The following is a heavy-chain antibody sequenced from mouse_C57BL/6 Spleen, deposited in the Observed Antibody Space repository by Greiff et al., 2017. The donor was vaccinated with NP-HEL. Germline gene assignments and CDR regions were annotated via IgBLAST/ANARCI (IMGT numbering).Heavy chain of an antibody. J-gene: IGHJ4*01. CDR1: GFTFSSYG. V-gene: IGHV5-6*01. CDR2: ISSGGSYT. Sequence: VQLKESGGDLVKPGGSLKLSCAASGFTFSSYGMSWVRQTPDKRLEWVATISSGGSYTYYPDSVKGRFTISRDNAKNTLYLQMSSLKSEDTAMYYCARLDDYYAMDYWGQGTSVTVSS. CDR3: ARLDDYYAMDY.